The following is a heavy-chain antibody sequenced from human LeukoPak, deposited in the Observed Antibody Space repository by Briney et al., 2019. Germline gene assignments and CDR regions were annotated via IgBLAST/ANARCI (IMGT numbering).Heavy chain of an antibody. CDR2: INHSGST. CDR1: GGSISGSDYY. Sequence: NPSETLSLTCSVSGGSISGSDYYWSWIRQPPGKGLEWIGEINHSGSTNYNPSLKSRVTISVDTSKNQFSLKLSSVTAADTAVYYCARGLRSGSYYGTFDYWGQGTLVTVSS. CDR3: ARGLRSGSYYGTFDY. V-gene: IGHV4-34*01. J-gene: IGHJ4*02. D-gene: IGHD1-26*01.